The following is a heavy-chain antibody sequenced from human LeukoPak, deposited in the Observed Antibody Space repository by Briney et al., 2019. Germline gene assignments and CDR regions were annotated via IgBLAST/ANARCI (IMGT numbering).Heavy chain of an antibody. D-gene: IGHD2-21*01. Sequence: GGSLRLSCAASGFTFSSYGMHWVRQAPGKGLEWVAFIRYDGSNKYYADSVKGRFTISRDISKNTLYLQMNSLRAEDTAVYYCAKAGIVVVENDAFDIWGQGTMVTVSS. CDR1: GFTFSSYG. CDR3: AKAGIVVVENDAFDI. CDR2: IRYDGSNK. J-gene: IGHJ3*02. V-gene: IGHV3-30*02.